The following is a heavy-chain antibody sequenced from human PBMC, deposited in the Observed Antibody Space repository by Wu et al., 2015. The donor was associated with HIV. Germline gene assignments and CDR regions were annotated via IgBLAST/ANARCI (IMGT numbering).Heavy chain of an antibody. V-gene: IGHV1-18*01. D-gene: IGHD3-16*01. CDR3: AREGTKGLQFGGNYLDF. Sequence: QVQLVQSGPEVKKPGASVKVSCQASGYKFSSYGITWVRQAPGQGLEWMGWISIYNGNTNYAQNVQGRVTMTRDITTSTAYMELRSLRSDDTAMYYCAREGTKGLQFGGNYLDFWGQGTLVTVSS. CDR1: GYKFSSYG. J-gene: IGHJ4*02. CDR2: ISIYNGNT.